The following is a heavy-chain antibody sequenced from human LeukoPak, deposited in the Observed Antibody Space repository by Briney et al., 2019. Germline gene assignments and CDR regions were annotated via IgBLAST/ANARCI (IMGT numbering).Heavy chain of an antibody. D-gene: IGHD3-3*01. Sequence: SETLSLTCTVSGGSISGYYWSWIRQPAGKGLEWIGRIYTSGSTNYNPSLKSRVTMSVDTSKDQFSLKLSSVNAADTAMYYCARHRSPLESFHHWGQGTLVTVSS. CDR1: GGSISGYY. J-gene: IGHJ1*01. CDR2: IYTSGST. CDR3: ARHRSPLESFHH. V-gene: IGHV4-4*07.